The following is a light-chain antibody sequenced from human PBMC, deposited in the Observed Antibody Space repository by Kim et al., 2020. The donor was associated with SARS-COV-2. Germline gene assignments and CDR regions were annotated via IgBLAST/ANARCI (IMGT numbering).Light chain of an antibody. J-gene: IGLJ2*01. Sequence: QSVLAQPASVSGSPGQSITLSCTGTSLDIGTFNYVSWYQQRPGKGPRLIIYGLSNRPSEISDRFFGSKSGNTAALTITGLQAEDEATYYCTSYIGNPDYGFVMVGGGTKDTVL. CDR1: SLDIGTFNY. CDR3: TSYIGNPDYGFVM. V-gene: IGLV2-14*01. CDR2: GLS.